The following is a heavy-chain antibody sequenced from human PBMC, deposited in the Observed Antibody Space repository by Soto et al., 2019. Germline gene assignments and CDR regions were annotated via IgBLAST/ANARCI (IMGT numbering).Heavy chain of an antibody. CDR3: ARAPPLEYCSGGSCYSVQGAFDI. J-gene: IGHJ3*02. CDR1: GGSISSYY. CDR2: IYYSGST. D-gene: IGHD2-15*01. Sequence: QVQLQESGPGLVKPSETLSLTCTVSGGSISSYYWSWIRQPPGKGLEWIGYIYYSGSTNYNPSLKSRVNISVDTSKNQFSLKLSSVTAADTAVYYCARAPPLEYCSGGSCYSVQGAFDIWGQGTMVTVSS. V-gene: IGHV4-59*01.